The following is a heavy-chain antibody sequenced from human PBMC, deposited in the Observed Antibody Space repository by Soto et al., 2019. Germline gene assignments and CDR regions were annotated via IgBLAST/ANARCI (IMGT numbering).Heavy chain of an antibody. V-gene: IGHV1-18*01. D-gene: IGHD3-16*02. CDR1: GYTFTSYG. CDR3: ARDRSYYDYVWGSYRYTSDRFGY. CDR2: ISAYNGNT. Sequence: ASVKVSCKASGYTFTSYGISWVRQAPGQGLEWMGWISAYNGNTNYAQKLQGRVTMTTDTSTSTAYMGLRSLRSDDTAVYYCARDRSYYDYVWGSYRYTSDRFGYWG. J-gene: IGHJ4*01.